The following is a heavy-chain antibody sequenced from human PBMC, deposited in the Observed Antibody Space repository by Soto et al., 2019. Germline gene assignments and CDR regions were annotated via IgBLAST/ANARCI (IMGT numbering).Heavy chain of an antibody. CDR2: IYYSGST. CDR1: GGSISSSSCY. V-gene: IGHV4-39*01. CDR3: ARHINTYCGGDCYSLSYYFDY. D-gene: IGHD2-21*02. Sequence: SETLSLTCTVSGGSISSSSCYWGWIRQPPGKGLEWIGSIYYSGSTYYNPSLKSRVTISVDTSKNQFSLKLSSVTAADTAVYYCARHINTYCGGDCYSLSYYFDYWGQGTLVTVSS. J-gene: IGHJ4*02.